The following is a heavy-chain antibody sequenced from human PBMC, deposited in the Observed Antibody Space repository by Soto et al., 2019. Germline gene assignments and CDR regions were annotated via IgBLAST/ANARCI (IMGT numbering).Heavy chain of an antibody. Sequence: EVQLVESGGGLVQPGGSLRLSCAASGFTFSSYCMHWVRQAPGKGLVWVSRINSDGSSTSYADSVKGRFTISRDNAKNTLYLQMNSLRAEDTAVYYCARVIHDHVNWFDPWGQGTLVTVSS. CDR2: INSDGSST. CDR3: ARVIHDHVNWFDP. D-gene: IGHD1-1*01. CDR1: GFTFSSYC. J-gene: IGHJ5*02. V-gene: IGHV3-74*01.